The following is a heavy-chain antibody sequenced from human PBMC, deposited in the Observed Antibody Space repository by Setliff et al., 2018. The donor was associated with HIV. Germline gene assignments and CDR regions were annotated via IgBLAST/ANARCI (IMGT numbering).Heavy chain of an antibody. Sequence: NPSETLSLTCTVSGGSISNSRYYWSWIRQPPGKGLEWIGSIYYSGSTYYNPSLQNRVTLLLDMSKNQFSLKLSSVTAADTAVYYCARQAWHSGRNGYFVDYWGQGTLVTVSS. CDR3: ARQAWHSGRNGYFVDY. CDR1: GGSISNSRYY. D-gene: IGHD2-15*01. J-gene: IGHJ4*02. V-gene: IGHV4-39*01. CDR2: IYYSGST.